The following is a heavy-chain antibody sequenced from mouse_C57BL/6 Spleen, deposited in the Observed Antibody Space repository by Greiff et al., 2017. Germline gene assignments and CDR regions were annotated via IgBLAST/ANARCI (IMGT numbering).Heavy chain of an antibody. CDR2: INPSTGDT. J-gene: IGHJ3*01. D-gene: IGHD1-3*01. CDR3: ERKWHFPFAY. CDR1: GYSFTGYY. Sequence: EVQLQESGPELVKPGASVKISCKASGYSFTGYYMNWVKQSPEKSLEWIGKINPSTGDTTYNQKFKAKATLTVDKSSITAYMQLKSLASADSAGYYCERKWHFPFAYWGQGTLVTVSA. V-gene: IGHV1-42*01.